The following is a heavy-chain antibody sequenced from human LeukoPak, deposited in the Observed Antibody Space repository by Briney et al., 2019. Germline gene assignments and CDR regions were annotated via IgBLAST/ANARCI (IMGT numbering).Heavy chain of an antibody. J-gene: IGHJ4*02. CDR3: ARRFDS. CDR1: GGSISSYY. V-gene: IGHV4-59*08. CDR2: FSYSGST. Sequence: SETLSLTCTVSGGSISSYYWSWIRQPPGKGLEWIGYFSYSGSTNYNPSLESRVTISVDTSKNQFSLKLTSVTAADTAVYYCARRFDSWGQGTLVTVSS.